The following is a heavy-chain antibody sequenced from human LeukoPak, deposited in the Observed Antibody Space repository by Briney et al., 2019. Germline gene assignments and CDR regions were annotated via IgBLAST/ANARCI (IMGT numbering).Heavy chain of an antibody. Sequence: GGSLRLSCAASGFTFSSYWMSWVRQAPGKGLEWVANMNQDGSEKYYVDSVKGRFTISRDNAKNSLYLQMNNLRAEDTAVYYCAKGYCSGGSCYRFDYWGQGTLVTVSS. J-gene: IGHJ4*02. D-gene: IGHD2-15*01. CDR1: GFTFSSYW. CDR3: AKGYCSGGSCYRFDY. V-gene: IGHV3-7*03. CDR2: MNQDGSEK.